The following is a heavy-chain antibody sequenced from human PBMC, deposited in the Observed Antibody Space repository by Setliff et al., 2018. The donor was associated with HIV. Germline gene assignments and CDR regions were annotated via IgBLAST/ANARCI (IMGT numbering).Heavy chain of an antibody. V-gene: IGHV6-1*01. Sequence: SQTLSLTCAISGDSVSSNNAAWNWIRQSPLRGLEWLGRTYYRSKWYLDYAVFVKSRIIINPDTSKNQFSLHLNSVTPEDTAVYYCARGSYGSVLLWGQGTLVTVSS. J-gene: IGHJ4*02. CDR3: ARGSYGSVLL. CDR2: TYYRSKWYL. CDR1: GDSVSSNNAA. D-gene: IGHD6-19*01.